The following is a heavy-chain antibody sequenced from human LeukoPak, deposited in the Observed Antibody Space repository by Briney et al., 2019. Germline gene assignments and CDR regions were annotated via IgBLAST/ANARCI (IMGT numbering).Heavy chain of an antibody. CDR2: ISYDGSNK. CDR1: GFTFSSYG. Sequence: GGSLRLSCAASGFTFSSYGMRWVRQAPGKGLEWVAVISYDGSNKYYADSVKGRFTISRDNSKTTLYLQMNSLRAEDTAVYYCAKDLLLWFGEFHYYYYGMDVWGQGTTVTVSS. D-gene: IGHD3-10*01. J-gene: IGHJ6*02. CDR3: AKDLLLWFGEFHYYYYGMDV. V-gene: IGHV3-30*18.